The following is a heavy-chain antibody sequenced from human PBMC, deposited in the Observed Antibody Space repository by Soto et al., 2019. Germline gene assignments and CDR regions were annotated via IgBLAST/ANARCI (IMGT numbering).Heavy chain of an antibody. CDR1: GFTFSDYY. D-gene: IGHD3-3*01. J-gene: IGHJ4*02. V-gene: IGHV3-11*01. Sequence: PGGSLSLSCAASGFTFSDYYMSWIRQAPGKGLEWVSYISSSGSTIYYADSVKGRFTISRDNAKNSLYLQMNSLSAEDTAVYYCARLYDFWSGYQFDYWGQGTLVTVSS. CDR3: ARLYDFWSGYQFDY. CDR2: ISSSGSTI.